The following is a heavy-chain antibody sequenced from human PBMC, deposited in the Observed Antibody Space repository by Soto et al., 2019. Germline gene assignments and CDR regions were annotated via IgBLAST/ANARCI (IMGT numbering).Heavy chain of an antibody. J-gene: IGHJ6*02. CDR3: ARGYSSSWHKTPTWEKVHYCYYEMDV. V-gene: IGHV5-51*01. CDR2: IYPGDSDT. CDR1: GYSFTSYW. Sequence: PGESLKISCKGSGYSFTSYWIGWVRQMPGKGLEWMGIIYPGDSDTRYSPSFQGQVTISADKSISTAYLQWSSLKASDTAMYYCARGYSSSWHKTPTWEKVHYCYYEMDVWGQGTMVTVSS. D-gene: IGHD6-13*01.